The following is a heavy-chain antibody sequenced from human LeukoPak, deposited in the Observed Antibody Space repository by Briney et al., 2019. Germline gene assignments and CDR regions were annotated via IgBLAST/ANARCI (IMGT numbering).Heavy chain of an antibody. Sequence: SETLSLTCTVSGGSISSDYWRWIRQSPGKGREWIGYIYYSGTTSYNPSLKSQVTISLDTSKNQFSLKLSSVTAADTAVYYCARGANWGSPDYWGQGTLVTVSS. J-gene: IGHJ4*02. V-gene: IGHV4-59*01. CDR1: GGSISSDY. D-gene: IGHD7-27*01. CDR3: ARGANWGSPDY. CDR2: IYYSGTT.